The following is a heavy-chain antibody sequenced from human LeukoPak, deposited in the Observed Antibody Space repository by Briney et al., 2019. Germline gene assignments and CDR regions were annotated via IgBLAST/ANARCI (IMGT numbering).Heavy chain of an antibody. CDR2: ISTDGSST. J-gene: IGHJ4*02. CDR1: GFTFSSYW. CDR3: ARDSLFDY. Sequence: HPGGSLRLSCAASGFTFSSYWMYCVRQAPGKGLVWVSRISTDGSSTSYADSVKGRFTISRDNAKNTLYLQMNSLRAEDTAMYYCARDSLFDYWGQGTLVTVSS. V-gene: IGHV3-74*01.